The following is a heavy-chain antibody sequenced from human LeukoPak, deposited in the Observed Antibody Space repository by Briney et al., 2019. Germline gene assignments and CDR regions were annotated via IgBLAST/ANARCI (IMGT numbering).Heavy chain of an antibody. CDR3: ARSSRIAAAGTFDY. J-gene: IGHJ4*02. D-gene: IGHD6-13*01. Sequence: ASVKVSCKASGYTFTSYGISWVRQAPGQGLEWMGWISAYNGNTHYAQKLQGRVTMTTDTSTSTAYMELRSLRSDDTAVYYCARSSRIAAAGTFDYWGQGTLVTVSS. CDR2: ISAYNGNT. CDR1: GYTFTSYG. V-gene: IGHV1-18*01.